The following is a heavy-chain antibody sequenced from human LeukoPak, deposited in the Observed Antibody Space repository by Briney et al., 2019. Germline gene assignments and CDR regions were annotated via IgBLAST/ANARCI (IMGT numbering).Heavy chain of an antibody. CDR1: GGSISSSSYY. Sequence: SETLSLTCTVSGGSISSSSYYWGWIRQPPGKGLEWIGSIYYSGSTYYNPSLKSRVTISVDTSKNQFSLKLSSVTAADTAVYYCARDNMEDYYYYGMDVWGQGTTVTVSS. V-gene: IGHV4-39*07. CDR2: IYYSGST. D-gene: IGHD1-1*01. J-gene: IGHJ6*02. CDR3: ARDNMEDYYYYGMDV.